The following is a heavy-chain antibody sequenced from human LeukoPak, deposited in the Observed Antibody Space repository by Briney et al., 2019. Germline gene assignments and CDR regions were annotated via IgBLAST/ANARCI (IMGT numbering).Heavy chain of an antibody. J-gene: IGHJ6*03. D-gene: IGHD1-1*01. CDR1: GFTFSSYS. CDR2: ISSSSSYI. Sequence: GGSLRLSCAASGFTFSSYSMNWVRQAPGKGLEWVSSISSSSSYIYYADSVKGRFTISRDNAKNSLYLQMNSLRAEDTAVYYCAKEGDWNDVTLMDVWGKGTTVTISS. CDR3: AKEGDWNDVTLMDV. V-gene: IGHV3-21*01.